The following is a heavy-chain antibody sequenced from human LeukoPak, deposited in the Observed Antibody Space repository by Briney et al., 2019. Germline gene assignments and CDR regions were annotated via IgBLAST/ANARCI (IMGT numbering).Heavy chain of an antibody. J-gene: IGHJ4*02. D-gene: IGHD3-3*01. V-gene: IGHV1-69*05. CDR1: GGTFSSYA. Sequence: GSSVKVSCKASGGTFSSYAISWVRQAPGQGLEWMGGIIPIFGTANYAQKFQGRVTITTDESTSTAYMELSSLRSEDTAVYYCARGTREYDFWSGYFDYWGQGTLVTVSS. CDR2: IIPIFGTA. CDR3: ARGTREYDFWSGYFDY.